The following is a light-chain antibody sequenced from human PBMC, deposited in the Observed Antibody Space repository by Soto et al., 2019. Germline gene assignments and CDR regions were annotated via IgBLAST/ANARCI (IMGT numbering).Light chain of an antibody. CDR1: QDISNY. Sequence: DIQMTQSPSSLSASVGDRVTITCQASQDISNYLNWYQQKPGKAPKLLLYDASNLETGVPSRFSGSGFGTDFTFTISSLQPEDIASYYCQQYDNLPPLTFGGGTKVEIK. CDR3: QQYDNLPPLT. J-gene: IGKJ4*01. CDR2: DAS. V-gene: IGKV1-33*01.